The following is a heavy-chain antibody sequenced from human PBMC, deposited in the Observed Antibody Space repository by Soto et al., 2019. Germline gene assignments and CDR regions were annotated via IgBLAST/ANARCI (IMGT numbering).Heavy chain of an antibody. Sequence: SVKVSCKASGGTVSSYAITWVRQAPGKGLESMGVFIPIFVSAHYAPKFQGRITITADESTSTAYMELSGLTSEDTAIYYCARDVSSDTTGFRGYDLWGQGTQVTVSS. D-gene: IGHD3-10*01. CDR2: FIPIFVSA. CDR1: GGTVSSYA. J-gene: IGHJ4*02. V-gene: IGHV1-69*13. CDR3: ARDVSSDTTGFRGYDL.